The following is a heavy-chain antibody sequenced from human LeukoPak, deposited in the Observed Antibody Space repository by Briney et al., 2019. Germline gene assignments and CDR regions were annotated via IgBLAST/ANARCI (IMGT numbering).Heavy chain of an antibody. Sequence: SETLSLSCTVSGGSISSSSYYWGWSRQPPGKELEWSGSIYYSGSIYYNPSLKSRVTISVDTSKNPFSLKLSSVTAADTAVYYCARRGGYYYSDYWGQGTLVTVSS. CDR2: IYYSGSI. V-gene: IGHV4-39*01. CDR3: ARRGGYYYSDY. J-gene: IGHJ4*02. CDR1: GGSISSSSYY. D-gene: IGHD3-22*01.